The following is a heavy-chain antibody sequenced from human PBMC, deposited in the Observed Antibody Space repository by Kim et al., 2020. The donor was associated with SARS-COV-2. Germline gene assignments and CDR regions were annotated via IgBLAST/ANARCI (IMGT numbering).Heavy chain of an antibody. D-gene: IGHD6-19*01. CDR3: ARRAYSSGWWYFDF. Sequence: ADSVKGRFTISRDNAKNALYLQMNSRRVEDTAVYYCARRAYSSGWWYFDFWGQGTLVTVSS. V-gene: IGHV3-74*01. J-gene: IGHJ4*02.